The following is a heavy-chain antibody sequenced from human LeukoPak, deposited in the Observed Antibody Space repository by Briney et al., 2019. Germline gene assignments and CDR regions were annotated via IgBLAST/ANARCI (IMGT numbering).Heavy chain of an antibody. V-gene: IGHV1-69*05. Sequence: SVKVSCKASGCTFSSYAISWVRQAPGQGLEWMGGIIPIFGTANYAQKFQGRGTSTTDECTVTAYMELGSLRSEDTAVYYCARGLYYDILTGLDYWGQGPLVTVSS. J-gene: IGHJ4*02. CDR2: IIPIFGTA. D-gene: IGHD3-9*01. CDR1: GCTFSSYA. CDR3: ARGLYYDILTGLDY.